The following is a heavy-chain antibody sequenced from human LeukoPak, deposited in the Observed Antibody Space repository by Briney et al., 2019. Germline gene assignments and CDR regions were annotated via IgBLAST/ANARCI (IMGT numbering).Heavy chain of an antibody. V-gene: IGHV3-7*01. D-gene: IGHD3-22*01. CDR3: ARDGYDSI. J-gene: IGHJ4*02. CDR2: IKLDGSDK. CDR1: GFTVSNYY. Sequence: GGSLRLSCAASGFTVSNYYMSWVRQAPGKGLEWVANIKLDGSDKFYVDSVKGRFTISRDNAKNSLFLQMNSLRAEDTAVYFCARDGYDSIWGQGTLVTVSS.